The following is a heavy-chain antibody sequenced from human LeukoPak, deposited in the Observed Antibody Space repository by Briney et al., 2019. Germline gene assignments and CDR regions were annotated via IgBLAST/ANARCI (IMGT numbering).Heavy chain of an antibody. CDR1: GFTFSSYW. CDR2: IKQDGSEK. Sequence: GGSLRLSCAASGFTFSSYWMSWVRQAPGKGLEWVANIKQDGSEKYYVDAVKGRFTISRGNAKNSLFLQMNSLTAEDTAVYYCARLSTGVPGNDYWGKGTLVTVSS. CDR3: ARLSTGVPGNDY. J-gene: IGHJ4*02. D-gene: IGHD6-19*01. V-gene: IGHV3-7*03.